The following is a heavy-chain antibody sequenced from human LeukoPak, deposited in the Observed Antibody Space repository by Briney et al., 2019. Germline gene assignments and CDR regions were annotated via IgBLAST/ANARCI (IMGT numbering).Heavy chain of an antibody. CDR1: GFTFSSYE. V-gene: IGHV3-48*03. CDR3: ARGYDILTGYLKDEPFDY. D-gene: IGHD3-9*01. J-gene: IGHJ4*02. CDR2: ISSSGSTI. Sequence: GGSLRLSCAASGFTFSSYEMNWVRQAPGKGLEWVSYISSSGSTILYADSVKGRFTISRDNAKNSLYLQMNSLRAEDTAVYYCARGYDILTGYLKDEPFDYWGQGTLVTVSS.